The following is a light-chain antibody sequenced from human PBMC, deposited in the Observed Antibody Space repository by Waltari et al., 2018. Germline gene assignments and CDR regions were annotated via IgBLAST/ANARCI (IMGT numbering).Light chain of an antibody. V-gene: IGKV1-39*01. CDR1: QRISSY. CDR3: QQSYSTSVT. Sequence: DIQMTQSPSSLSASVGDRVTITCRASQRISSYLNWYQQKPGKAPKLLIYAASSLQSGVPSRFRGSGSGTDFTLTISSLQPEDFATYYCQQSYSTSVTFGQGTKVEIK. CDR2: AAS. J-gene: IGKJ1*01.